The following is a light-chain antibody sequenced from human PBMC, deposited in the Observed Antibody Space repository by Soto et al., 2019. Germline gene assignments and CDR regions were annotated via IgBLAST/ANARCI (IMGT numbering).Light chain of an antibody. CDR1: SSNIGAGYD. Sequence: VLTQPPSVSGAPGQRVTISCTGSSSNIGAGYDVHWYQQLPGTAPKLLIYGNSNRPSGVPDRFSGSKSGTSASPAITGLQAEDEADYYCQSYDSSLSGFYVFGTG. J-gene: IGLJ1*01. CDR3: QSYDSSLSGFYV. V-gene: IGLV1-40*01. CDR2: GNS.